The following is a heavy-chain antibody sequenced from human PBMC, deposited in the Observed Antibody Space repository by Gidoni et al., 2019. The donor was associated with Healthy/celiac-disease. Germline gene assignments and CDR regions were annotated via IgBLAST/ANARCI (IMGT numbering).Heavy chain of an antibody. D-gene: IGHD5-12*01. CDR3: ARASGSGYGYYSYGMDV. Sequence: EVQMVEAGGGLVQPGGARRIACAASGFTFSSYDMHWVRQATGKGREWVSAIGTAGDTYFPGSVKGRFTISRENAKNSLYLQMNSLRAGDTAVYYCARASGSGYGYYSYGMDVWGQGTTVTVSS. CDR1: GFTFSSYD. CDR2: IGTAGDT. V-gene: IGHV3-13*01. J-gene: IGHJ6*02.